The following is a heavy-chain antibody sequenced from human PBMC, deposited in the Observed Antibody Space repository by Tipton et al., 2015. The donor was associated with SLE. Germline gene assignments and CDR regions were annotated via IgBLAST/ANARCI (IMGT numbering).Heavy chain of an antibody. V-gene: IGHV3-30*19. CDR1: GFTFSSYG. CDR2: IWYDGSNK. CDR3: ARDAFWSGYYYYYYYMDV. J-gene: IGHJ6*03. D-gene: IGHD3-3*01. Sequence: SLRLSCAASGFTFSSYGMHWVRQAPGKGLEWVAVIWYDGSNKYYADSVKGRFTISRDSSKNTLYLQMNSLRVEDTAVYYCARDAFWSGYYYYYYYMDVWGKGTTVTVSS.